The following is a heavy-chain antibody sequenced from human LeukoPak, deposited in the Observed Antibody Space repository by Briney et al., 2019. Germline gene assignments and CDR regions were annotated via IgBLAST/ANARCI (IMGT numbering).Heavy chain of an antibody. CDR2: ISYDGGFT. J-gene: IGHJ4*02. Sequence: GGSLRLSCVASGFTLSDYAMDWVRQAPGEGLEWVGDISYDGGFTNSAASVRDRFTISRDNSKNTLYLHMNSLRPEDTAVYYCATESSLTTWGQGTLVTVSS. D-gene: IGHD4-11*01. CDR1: GFTLSDYA. CDR3: ATESSLTT. V-gene: IGHV3-30*04.